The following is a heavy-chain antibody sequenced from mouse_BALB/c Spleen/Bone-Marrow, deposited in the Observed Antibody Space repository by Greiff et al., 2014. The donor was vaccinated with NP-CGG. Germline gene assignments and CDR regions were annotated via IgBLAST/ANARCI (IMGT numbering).Heavy chain of an antibody. CDR3: ARDYYGSSSFAY. CDR2: TYPGNVNT. J-gene: IGHJ3*01. CDR1: GYTFTSYY. Sequence: QVQLQQSGPELVKPGASVRISCKASGYTFTSYYIHWVKQRPGQGLEWIGWTYPGNVNTKYNEKFKGKATLTADKSSSTAYMQLSSLTSEDSAVYFCARDYYGSSSFAYWGQGTLVTVSA. V-gene: IGHV1S56*01. D-gene: IGHD1-1*01.